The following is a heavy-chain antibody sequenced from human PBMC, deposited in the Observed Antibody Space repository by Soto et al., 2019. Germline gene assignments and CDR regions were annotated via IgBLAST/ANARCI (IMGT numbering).Heavy chain of an antibody. D-gene: IGHD3-3*01. J-gene: IGHJ6*02. CDR2: INAGIGDT. V-gene: IGHV1-3*01. CDR3: AKNPFGVATLYYYYGMDV. CDR1: GYSFPSYT. Sequence: ASVKVSCKASGYSFPSYTMHWVRQAPGQRLEWMGWINAGIGDTKYSEKFQGRLTISRDNSKNTLYLQMNSLRAEDTAVYYCAKNPFGVATLYYYYGMDVWGQGTTVTVSS.